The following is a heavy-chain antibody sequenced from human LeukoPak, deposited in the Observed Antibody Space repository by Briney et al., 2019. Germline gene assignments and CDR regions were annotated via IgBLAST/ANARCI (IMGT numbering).Heavy chain of an antibody. D-gene: IGHD2-15*01. Sequence: GGSLRLSCAASEFTFSSYWMHWVRQAPGKGLVWVSRSNGDGSSTTYADSVKGRFTISGDNAKNTLYLQMNSLRAEDTAVYYCARSATGGYFDYWGQGTLVPVSS. J-gene: IGHJ4*02. CDR1: EFTFSSYW. CDR3: ARSATGGYFDY. V-gene: IGHV3-74*01. CDR2: SNGDGSST.